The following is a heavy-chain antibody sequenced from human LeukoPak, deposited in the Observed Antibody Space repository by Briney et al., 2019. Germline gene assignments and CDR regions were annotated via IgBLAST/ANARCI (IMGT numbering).Heavy chain of an antibody. V-gene: IGHV3-7*01. CDR1: GFTFSGYF. D-gene: IGHD1-7*01. CDR2: ILQDGSEK. J-gene: IGHJ3*02. Sequence: GGSLRLSCATSGFTFSGYFVTWVRQAPGKGLEWVANILQDGSEKYYVDSVKGRFTISRNNAKNSLYLQMNSLRAGDTAVYYCARGGLNFDAFDIWGQGTMVTVSS. CDR3: ARGGLNFDAFDI.